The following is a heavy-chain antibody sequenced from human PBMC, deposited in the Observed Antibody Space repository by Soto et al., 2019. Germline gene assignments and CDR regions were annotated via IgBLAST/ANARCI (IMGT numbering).Heavy chain of an antibody. CDR2: ISGSGGST. J-gene: IGHJ4*02. CDR1: GFTFSSYA. D-gene: IGHD6-19*01. Sequence: VQLLESGGGLVQPGGSLRLSCAASGFTFSSYAMSWVRQAPGKGLEWVSAISGSGGSTYYADSVKGRFTISRDNSKNTLYLQMNSLRAEDTAVYYCAKNPPGIAVAGTVFDYWGQGTLVTVSS. V-gene: IGHV3-23*01. CDR3: AKNPPGIAVAGTVFDY.